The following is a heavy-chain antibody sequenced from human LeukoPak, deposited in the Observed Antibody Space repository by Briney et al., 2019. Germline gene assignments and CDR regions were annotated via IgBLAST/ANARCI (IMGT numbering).Heavy chain of an antibody. CDR2: IKEDGSEK. Sequence: GGSLRLSCAASGFTFGNHWMSWVRQAPGKGLEWVATIKEDGSEKYYVDSVKGRFTISRDNAKSSLYLQMNSLRAEDMAVYYCARGSGWFLYRGQGTLVTVSS. CDR3: ARGSGWFLY. CDR1: GFTFGNHW. V-gene: IGHV3-7*04. J-gene: IGHJ4*02. D-gene: IGHD6-19*01.